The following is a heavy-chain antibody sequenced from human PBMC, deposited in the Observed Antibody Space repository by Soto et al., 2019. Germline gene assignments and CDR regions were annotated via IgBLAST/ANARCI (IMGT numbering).Heavy chain of an antibody. Sequence: ASVKVSCKASGGTFSSYTISWVRQAPGQGLEWMGRIIPILGIANYAQKFQGRVTITADKSTSTAYMELSSLRSEDTAVYYCAREGCSSTSCYVKPRGWDYYYYMDVWGKGTTVTVSS. D-gene: IGHD2-2*01. CDR3: AREGCSSTSCYVKPRGWDYYYYMDV. CDR2: IIPILGIA. CDR1: GGTFSSYT. J-gene: IGHJ6*03. V-gene: IGHV1-69*04.